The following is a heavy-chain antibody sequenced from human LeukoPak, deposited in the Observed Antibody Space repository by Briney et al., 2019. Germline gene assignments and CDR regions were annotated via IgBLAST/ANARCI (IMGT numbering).Heavy chain of an antibody. V-gene: IGHV4-61*02. Sequence: SETLSLTCTVPGGSISSGSYYWSWIRQPAGKGLEWIGRIYTSGSTNYNPSLKSRVTISVDTSKNQFSLKLSSVTAADTAVYYCAGDWYYYDSSGYHGLGAFDIWGQGTMVTVSS. D-gene: IGHD3-22*01. J-gene: IGHJ3*02. CDR1: GGSISSGSYY. CDR2: IYTSGST. CDR3: AGDWYYYDSSGYHGLGAFDI.